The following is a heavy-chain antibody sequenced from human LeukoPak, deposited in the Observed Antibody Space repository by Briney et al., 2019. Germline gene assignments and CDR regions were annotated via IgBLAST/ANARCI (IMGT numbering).Heavy chain of an antibody. CDR3: ARGTVVTAILNGNDAFDI. CDR1: GGSISSYY. V-gene: IGHV4-59*01. J-gene: IGHJ3*02. D-gene: IGHD2-21*02. CDR2: IYYSGST. Sequence: PSETLSLTCTVSGGSISSYYWSWIRQPPGKGLEWIGYIYYSGSTNYNPSLKSRVTISVDTSKNQFSLKLSSVTAADTAVYYCARGTVVTAILNGNDAFDIWGQGTMVTVSS.